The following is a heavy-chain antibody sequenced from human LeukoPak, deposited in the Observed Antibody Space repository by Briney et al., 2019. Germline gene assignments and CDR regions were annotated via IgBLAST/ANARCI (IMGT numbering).Heavy chain of an antibody. CDR2: IDWDDDN. CDR1: WFSLIKRAFC. CDR3: ARICGSRYYFDN. V-gene: IGHV2-70*11. Sequence: ESGPALVKPTQTRILTFTLSWFSLIKRAFCVRWIRQSSGKALEWLARIDWDDDNYYSRYLKTRLPISKDTSKNQVALIMTDIDPVDTATYYCARICGSRYYFDNWGQGTLVTVSS. J-gene: IGHJ4*02. D-gene: IGHD1-1*01.